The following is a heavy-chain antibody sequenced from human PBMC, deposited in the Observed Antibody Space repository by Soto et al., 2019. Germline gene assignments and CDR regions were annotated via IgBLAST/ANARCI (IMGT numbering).Heavy chain of an antibody. CDR1: GDSFNDYY. CDR3: ARESGGATATLDYYYFYMDV. CDR2: INPNGGVT. V-gene: IGHV1-2*04. Sequence: QVQLVQSGAEVRKPGASVTVSCRSSGDSFNDYYIHWVRQAPGQGFEWMGWINPNGGVTKYAQKFQGWVSMTRETSIRTVYRQLSRLRSDDTAVYYCARESGGATATLDYYYFYMDVWGTGTTVTVSS. D-gene: IGHD5-12*01. J-gene: IGHJ6*03.